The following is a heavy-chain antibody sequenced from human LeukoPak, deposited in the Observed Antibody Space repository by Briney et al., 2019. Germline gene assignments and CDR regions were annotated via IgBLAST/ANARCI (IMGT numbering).Heavy chain of an antibody. D-gene: IGHD6-13*01. CDR3: ARAGPSSSWHQFDY. Sequence: PGGSLRLSCAASGFTFSSYGMHWVRQAPGKGLEWVAFIRYDGSNKYCADSVKGRFTISRDNSKNTLYLQMNSLRAEDTAVYYCARAGPSSSWHQFDYWGQGTLVTVSS. J-gene: IGHJ4*02. V-gene: IGHV3-30*02. CDR1: GFTFSSYG. CDR2: IRYDGSNK.